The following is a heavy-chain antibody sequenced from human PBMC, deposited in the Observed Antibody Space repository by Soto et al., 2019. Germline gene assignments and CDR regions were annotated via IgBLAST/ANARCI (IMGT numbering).Heavy chain of an antibody. CDR2: ISYDGSNK. V-gene: IGHV3-30-3*01. CDR3: ARDRIAAFAAAFDI. CDR1: GFTFSSYA. Sequence: QVQLVESGGGVVQPGRSLRLSCAASGFTFSSYAMHWVRQAPGKGLEWVAVISYDGSNKYYADSVKGRFTIPRDNSKNTLYLQMNSLRAEDTAVYYCARDRIAAFAAAFDIWGQGTMVTVSS. J-gene: IGHJ3*02. D-gene: IGHD6-6*01.